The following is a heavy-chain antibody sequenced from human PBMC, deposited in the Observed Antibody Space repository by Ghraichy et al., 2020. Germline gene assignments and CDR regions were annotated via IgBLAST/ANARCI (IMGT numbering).Heavy chain of an antibody. D-gene: IGHD1-1*01. CDR3: ARLNEYIGDAFDI. CDR2: IFYSGST. J-gene: IGHJ3*02. Sequence: SETLSLTCSVSSGSISSSSHYWGWIRQPPGKGLEWIGSIFYSGSTYHNPSLKSRVTISVDTSKNQFSLKLTSVTAADTAVYYCARLNEYIGDAFDIWGQGTMVTVSS. CDR1: SGSISSSSHY. V-gene: IGHV4-39*01.